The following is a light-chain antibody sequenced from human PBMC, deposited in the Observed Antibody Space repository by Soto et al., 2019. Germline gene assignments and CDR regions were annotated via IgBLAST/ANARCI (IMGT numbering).Light chain of an antibody. CDR3: QQSYTTPRT. CDR2: GTS. Sequence: DLQMTQSPSSLSASVGDRVTLSCRASQNIRTSVNWYQQKEGKAPQLLLYGTSALQSGVPSRFTGSGSGTEVNLTITSVQPEDFATYYCQQSYTTPRTFGQGTKVDIK. CDR1: QNIRTS. J-gene: IGKJ1*01. V-gene: IGKV1-39*01.